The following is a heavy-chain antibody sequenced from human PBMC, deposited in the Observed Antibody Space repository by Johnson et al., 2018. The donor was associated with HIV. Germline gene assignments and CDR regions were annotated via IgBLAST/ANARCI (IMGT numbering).Heavy chain of an antibody. CDR3: ARDGDEFGDGYNPTEI. CDR2: ISHDGSDK. Sequence: VQLVESGGGLVQPGGSLRLSCAASGFTFSNYGMHWVRQAPGKGLEWVAFISHDGSDKNYADSVKGRFTISRDNSKNTLYLQMNSLRAEDTAVYYCARDGDEFGDGYNPTEIWGQGTMVTVSS. D-gene: IGHD5-24*01. J-gene: IGHJ3*02. V-gene: IGHV3-30*03. CDR1: GFTFSNYG.